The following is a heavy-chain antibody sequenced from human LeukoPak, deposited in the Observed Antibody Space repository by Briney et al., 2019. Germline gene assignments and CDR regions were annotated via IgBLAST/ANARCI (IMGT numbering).Heavy chain of an antibody. Sequence: ASVKVSCKASGYTFSGYYMHWVRQAPGQGLEWMGWINPNSGGTNYAQNFQGRVTMTRDTSISTAYMELSRLRSDDTAVYYCARLPSGGTSDYRGQGTLVSVPS. V-gene: IGHV1-2*02. D-gene: IGHD3-16*01. CDR1: GYTFSGYY. CDR3: ARLPSGGTSDY. J-gene: IGHJ4*02. CDR2: INPNSGGT.